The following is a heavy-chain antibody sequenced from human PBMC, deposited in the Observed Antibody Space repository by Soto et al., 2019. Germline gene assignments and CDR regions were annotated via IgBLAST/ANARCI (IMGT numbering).Heavy chain of an antibody. V-gene: IGHV3-74*03. CDR2: SKSDASST. J-gene: IGHJ1*01. CDR3: ARGYYGSEGTEAFQN. CDR1: GFPFIAYW. D-gene: IGHD3-10*01. Sequence: EVQLVESGGGLVQPGGSLILSCTASGFPFIAYWRHWVRQAPGKVLVWISRSKSDASSTTYADSVKGRFTISRDNAENTVFLQMNSLRVDDTAVYYCARGYYGSEGTEAFQNWGRGTLVTVSS.